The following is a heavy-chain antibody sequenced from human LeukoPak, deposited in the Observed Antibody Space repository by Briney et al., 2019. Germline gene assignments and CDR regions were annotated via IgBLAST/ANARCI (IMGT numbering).Heavy chain of an antibody. CDR2: IYYSGST. J-gene: IGHJ4*02. CDR1: GGSISSSSYY. D-gene: IGHD3-10*01. Sequence: SETLSLTCTVSGGSISSSSYYWGWIRQPPGKGLEWIGSIYYSGSTYYNPSLKSRVTISVDTSKNQFSPKLSSVTAADTAVYYCASLYSSSSLDGMLQSRGSGSYYRREGYYFDYWGQGTLVTVSS. V-gene: IGHV4-39*07. CDR3: ASLYSSSSLDGMLQSRGSGSYYRREGYYFDY.